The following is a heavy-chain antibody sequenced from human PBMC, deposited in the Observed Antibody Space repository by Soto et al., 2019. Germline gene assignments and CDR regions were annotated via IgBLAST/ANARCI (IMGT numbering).Heavy chain of an antibody. CDR1: GGSFSGYY. J-gene: IGHJ6*03. V-gene: IGHV4-34*01. CDR3: ASTRGYIMYNPPPRGLYYKDV. D-gene: IGHD5-18*01. CDR2: INHSGST. Sequence: SETLSLTCAVYGGSFSGYYWSWIRQPPGKGLEWIGEINHSGSTNYNPSLKSRVTISVDTSKNQFSLKLGSVTAADTAVYYCASTRGYIMYNPPPRGLYYKDVWGKGTTVTVSS.